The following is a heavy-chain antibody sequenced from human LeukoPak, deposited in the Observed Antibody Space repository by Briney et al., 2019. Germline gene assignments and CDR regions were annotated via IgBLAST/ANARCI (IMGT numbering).Heavy chain of an antibody. Sequence: SVKVSCKASGGIFGRHGITWVRQAPGQGLEWMGGIISMFATTIYAEKFQGRLTVTADESTSTAYMKLQRLTYCASVPVVSMAPLYFFDFWGQGTLVTVSS. D-gene: IGHD2-8*01. V-gene: IGHV1-69*13. CDR3: MAPLYFFDF. CDR2: IISMFATT. CDR1: GGIFGRHG. J-gene: IGHJ4*02.